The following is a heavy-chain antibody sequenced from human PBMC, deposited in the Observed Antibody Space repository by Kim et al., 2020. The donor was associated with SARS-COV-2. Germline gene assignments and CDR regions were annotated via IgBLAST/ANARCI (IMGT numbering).Heavy chain of an antibody. CDR3: ARGSRGQLGEQPNYYYYY. CDR2: INHSGST. V-gene: IGHV4-34*01. J-gene: IGHJ6*03. Sequence: SETLSLTCAVYGGSFSGYYWSWIRQPPGKGLEWIGEINHSGSTNYNPSLKSRVTISVDTSKNQFSLKLSSVTAADTAVYYCARGSRGQLGEQPNYYYYY. D-gene: IGHD6-6*01. CDR1: GGSFSGYY.